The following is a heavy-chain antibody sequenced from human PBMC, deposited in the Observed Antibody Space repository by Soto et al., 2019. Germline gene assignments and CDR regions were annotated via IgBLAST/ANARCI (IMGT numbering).Heavy chain of an antibody. CDR2: IYYSGST. V-gene: IGHV4-59*01. D-gene: IGHD3-22*01. J-gene: IGHJ1*01. Sequence: SETLSLTCTVSGRSISSYYWSWIRQPPGKGLEWIGYIYYSGSTTYNPSLRSRVTISVDTSKNQFSLKLSSVTAADTAVYYCARLGHVYYYDSSGYREYFQHWGQGTLVTVS. CDR3: ARLGHVYYYDSSGYREYFQH. CDR1: GRSISSYY.